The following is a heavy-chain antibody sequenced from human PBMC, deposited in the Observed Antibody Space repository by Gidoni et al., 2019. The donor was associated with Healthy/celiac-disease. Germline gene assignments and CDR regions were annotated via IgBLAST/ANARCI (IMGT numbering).Heavy chain of an antibody. CDR2: ISSSSSYI. CDR3: AREGGRDFWSGESGAFDI. V-gene: IGHV3-21*01. J-gene: IGHJ3*02. CDR1: GFPFSSYS. D-gene: IGHD3-3*01. Sequence: EVQLVESGGGLVKPGGSLRLSCAASGFPFSSYSMNWVRQAPGKGLEWVSSISSSSSYIYYADSVKGRFTISRDNAKNSLYLQMNSLRAEDTAVYYCAREGGRDFWSGESGAFDIWGQGTMVTVSS.